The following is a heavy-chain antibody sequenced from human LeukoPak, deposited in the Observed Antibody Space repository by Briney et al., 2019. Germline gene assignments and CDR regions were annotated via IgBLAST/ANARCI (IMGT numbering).Heavy chain of an antibody. CDR2: INHSGST. CDR3: ARGPRTYYDFWSGHSGYYYYGMDV. Sequence: PSETLSLTCAVYGGSFSGYYWSWIRQPPGKGLEWIGEINHSGSTNYNPSLKSRVTISVDTSKNQFSLKLSSVTAADTAVYYCARGPRTYYDFWSGHSGYYYYGMDVWGQGTTVTVSS. J-gene: IGHJ6*02. D-gene: IGHD3-3*01. V-gene: IGHV4-34*01. CDR1: GGSFSGYY.